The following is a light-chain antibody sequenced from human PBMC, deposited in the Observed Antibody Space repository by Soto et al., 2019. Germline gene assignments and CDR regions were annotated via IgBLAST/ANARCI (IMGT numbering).Light chain of an antibody. CDR1: QSVSSN. V-gene: IGKV3-15*01. J-gene: IGKJ2*01. Sequence: EIVMTQSPATLSVSPGERATLSCRASQSVSSNLAWYQQKPGQAPRLLIYGASTRATGIPDRFSGSGSGTAFSLTISSLQSEDSAVYSCQQYNNWPPGYTFGQGTKLEIK. CDR3: QQYNNWPPGYT. CDR2: GAS.